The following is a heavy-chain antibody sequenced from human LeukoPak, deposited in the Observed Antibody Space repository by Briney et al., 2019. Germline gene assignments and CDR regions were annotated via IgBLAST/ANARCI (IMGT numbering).Heavy chain of an antibody. CDR2: MNPNSGNT. CDR1: GYTFTSYD. Sequence: ASVKVSCKASGYTFTSYDINWVRQATGQGLEWMGWMNPNSGNTGYAQKFQGRVTMTRNTSISTAYMELSSLRSEDTGVYYCARAATMVRGVIRYYYYYGMDVWGQGTTVTVSS. D-gene: IGHD3-10*01. CDR3: ARAATMVRGVIRYYYYYGMDV. J-gene: IGHJ6*02. V-gene: IGHV1-8*01.